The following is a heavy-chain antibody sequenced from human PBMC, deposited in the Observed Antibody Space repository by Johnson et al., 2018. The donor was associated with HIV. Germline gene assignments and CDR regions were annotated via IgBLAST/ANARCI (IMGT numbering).Heavy chain of an antibody. CDR2: ISCST. CDR3: ARGPLPGMSPFDI. J-gene: IGHJ3*02. Sequence: MLLVESGGGVVQPGGSLRLSCAAPRFTVSSNEMSWVRQGPERGLEWVSCISCSTYYADSVKGRFTITRDNSKNTLSLQMDSLRVEDTAVYFCARGPLPGMSPFDICGQGTMVTVST. V-gene: IGHV3-66*02. CDR1: RFTVSSNE.